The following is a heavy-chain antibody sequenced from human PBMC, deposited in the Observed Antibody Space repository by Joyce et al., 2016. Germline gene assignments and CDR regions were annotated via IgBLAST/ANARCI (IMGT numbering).Heavy chain of an antibody. J-gene: IGHJ4*02. V-gene: IGHV3-30*04. Sequence: QVKLVESGGGVVQPGRSLRLSCAASGFTFSGHCMHWVRQAPGKGLDWVAIISYDGKNTYYGDSMKGRFTISRDNSKNTVYLQVDSLRTEDTAVYYCARDGPKTTWDPGYYFDFWGQGTLVTVSS. CDR2: ISYDGKNT. D-gene: IGHD1-14*01. CDR3: ARDGPKTTWDPGYYFDF. CDR1: GFTFSGHC.